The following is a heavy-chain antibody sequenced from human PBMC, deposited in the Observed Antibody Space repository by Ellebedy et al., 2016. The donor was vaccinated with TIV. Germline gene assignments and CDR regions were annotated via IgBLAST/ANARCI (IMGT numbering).Heavy chain of an antibody. J-gene: IGHJ4*02. CDR1: GFTFSSYA. V-gene: IGHV3-30-3*01. CDR3: AREGGGHNDY. D-gene: IGHD3-16*01. CDR2: ISYDGSNK. Sequence: GGSLRLPXAASGFTFSSYAMHWVRQAPGKGLEWVAVISYDGSNKYYADSVKGRFTISRDNSKNTLYLQMNSLRAEDTAVYYCAREGGGHNDYWGQGTLVTVSS.